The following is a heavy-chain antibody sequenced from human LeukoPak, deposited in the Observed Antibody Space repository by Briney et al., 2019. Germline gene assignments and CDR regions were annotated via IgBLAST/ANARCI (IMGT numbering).Heavy chain of an antibody. D-gene: IGHD6-19*01. J-gene: IGHJ4*02. Sequence: GGSLRLSCAASGFTFSSYAMHWVRQAPGKGLEWVAVISHDGSSKFYADSVKGRYTISRDNSKNTLYLQMNSLRAEDTAVYYCAKGGLYSSGWDWGQGTLVTVSS. CDR2: ISHDGSSK. CDR1: GFTFSSYA. V-gene: IGHV3-30-3*01. CDR3: AKGGLYSSGWD.